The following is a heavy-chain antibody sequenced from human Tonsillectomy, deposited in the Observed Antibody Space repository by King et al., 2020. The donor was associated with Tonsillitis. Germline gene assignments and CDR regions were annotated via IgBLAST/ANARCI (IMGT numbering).Heavy chain of an antibody. D-gene: IGHD3-22*01. CDR2: IIPILGTT. J-gene: IGHJ5*02. V-gene: IGHV1-69*06. CDR1: GGTFSTYA. CDR3: AREGGLDTSGYYPGDT. Sequence: EQLVQSGAEVKKPGSSVKVSCKASGGTFSTYAITWVRQAPRQGLEWMGVIIPILGTTNYAQKFQGRVTIIADKSTNTAYMELHSLRSEDTAVYYCAREGGLDTSGYYPGDTWGQGTLVTVSS.